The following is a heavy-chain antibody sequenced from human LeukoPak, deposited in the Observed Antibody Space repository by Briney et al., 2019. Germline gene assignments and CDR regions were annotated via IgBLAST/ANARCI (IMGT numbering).Heavy chain of an antibody. D-gene: IGHD1-7*01. CDR3: GKDGGNFFDT. Sequence: GGSLRLSCAASGFTLITYAMSWVRQTPGKGLEWVSRISGGVGSTYYADSVKGRFTISSDNFQNTLYLQMDSLRAEDTAIYYCGKDGGNFFDTWGQGTRFTVSS. CDR1: GFTLITYA. J-gene: IGHJ4*02. CDR2: ISGGVGST. V-gene: IGHV3-23*01.